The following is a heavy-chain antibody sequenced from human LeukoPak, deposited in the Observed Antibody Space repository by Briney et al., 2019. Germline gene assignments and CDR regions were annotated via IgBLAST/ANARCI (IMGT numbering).Heavy chain of an antibody. V-gene: IGHV4-34*01. D-gene: IGHD3-22*01. CDR3: ARSDDSSGYYYRPNDAFDI. J-gene: IGHJ3*02. Sequence: SETLSLTCAVYGGSFSGYYWSWIRQPPGNGLEWIGEINHSGSTNYNPSLKSRVTISVDTSKNQFSLKLSSVTAADTAVYYCARSDDSSGYYYRPNDAFDIWGQGTMVTVSS. CDR2: INHSGST. CDR1: GGSFSGYY.